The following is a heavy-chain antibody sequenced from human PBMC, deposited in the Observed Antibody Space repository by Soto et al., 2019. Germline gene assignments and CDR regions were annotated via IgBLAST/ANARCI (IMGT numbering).Heavy chain of an antibody. CDR3: AREDFDWRYYYGMDV. CDR2: INWNGGST. J-gene: IGHJ6*02. Sequence: GGSLRLSCAASGFTFDDYGMSWVRQAPGKGLEWVSGINWNGGSTGYADSVKGRFTISRDNAKNSLYLQMNSLRAEDTALYYCAREDFDWRYYYGMDVWGQGTTVTVSS. V-gene: IGHV3-20*04. D-gene: IGHD3-9*01. CDR1: GFTFDDYG.